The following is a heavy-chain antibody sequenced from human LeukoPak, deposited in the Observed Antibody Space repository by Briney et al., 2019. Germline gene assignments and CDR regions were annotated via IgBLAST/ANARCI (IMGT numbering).Heavy chain of an antibody. CDR1: GFTFSSYV. CDR2: ISYAGTNK. CDR3: ARVRGTYYYFDY. J-gene: IGHJ4*02. V-gene: IGHV3-30*04. Sequence: GGPLRLSCAASGFTFSSYVMNWVRQAPGKGLEWVAVISYAGTNKYYADSVKGRFTISRDNAKNSLYLQMNSLRAEDTAVYYCARVRGTYYYFDYWGQGTLVTVSS. D-gene: IGHD1-26*01.